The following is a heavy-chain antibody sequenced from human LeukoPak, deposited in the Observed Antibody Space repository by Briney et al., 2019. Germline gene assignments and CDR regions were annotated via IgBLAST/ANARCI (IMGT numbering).Heavy chain of an antibody. CDR2: IYYSGST. D-gene: IGHD1-1*01. V-gene: IGHV4-31*03. CDR3: ARSRGTPCFDY. J-gene: IGHJ4*02. Sequence: PSETLSLTCTVSGGSISGGGYYWSWIRQHPGKGLEWIGYIYYSGSTDYNPSLKSRVTISVDTSKNQFSLKLSSVTAADTDVYYCARSRGTPCFDYWGQGTLVTVSS. CDR1: GGSISGGGYY.